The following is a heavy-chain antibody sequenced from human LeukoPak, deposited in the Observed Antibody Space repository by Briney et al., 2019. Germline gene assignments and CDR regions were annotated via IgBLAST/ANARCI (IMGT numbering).Heavy chain of an antibody. J-gene: IGHJ5*02. CDR2: ISAYNGNT. D-gene: IGHD3-22*01. CDR3: ARAVCPNYYDSSGPNWFDP. V-gene: IGHV1-18*01. Sequence: ASVKVSCKASGYTFTSYGISWVRQAPGQGLEWMGWISAYNGNTNYAQKLQGRVTMTTDTSTSTAYMELRSLRSDDTAVYYCARAVCPNYYDSSGPNWFDPWGQGTLVTVSS. CDR1: GYTFTSYG.